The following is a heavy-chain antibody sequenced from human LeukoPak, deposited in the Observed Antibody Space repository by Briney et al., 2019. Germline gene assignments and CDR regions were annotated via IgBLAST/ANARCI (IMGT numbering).Heavy chain of an antibody. Sequence: SETLSLTCTVSGGSISSYYWSWIRQPPGKGLEWIGYIYYSGSTNYNPSLTSRVTISVDTSKDQFSLKLSSVTAADTAVYYCARTQDYSNYGDAFDIWGQGTMVTVSS. CDR1: GGSISSYY. CDR2: IYYSGST. V-gene: IGHV4-59*01. J-gene: IGHJ3*02. CDR3: ARTQDYSNYGDAFDI. D-gene: IGHD4-11*01.